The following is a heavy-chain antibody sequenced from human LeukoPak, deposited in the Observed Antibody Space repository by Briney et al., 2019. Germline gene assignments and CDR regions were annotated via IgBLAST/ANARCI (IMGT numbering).Heavy chain of an antibody. D-gene: IGHD3-16*01. Sequence: GGSLRLSCAASGFTFSNYAMHWVRQAPGKGLEWVAAISDDGGNKYYADSVKGRIAISRDNSKNTLYLQMNSLRAEDTAVYYCAKELSSRGNDAFDIWGQGTMVTVSS. V-gene: IGHV3-30*09. CDR3: AKELSSRGNDAFDI. CDR2: ISDDGGNK. CDR1: GFTFSNYA. J-gene: IGHJ3*02.